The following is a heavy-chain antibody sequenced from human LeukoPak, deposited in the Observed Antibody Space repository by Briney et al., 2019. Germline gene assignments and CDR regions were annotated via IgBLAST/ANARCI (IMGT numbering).Heavy chain of an antibody. CDR1: GGSFSGYY. D-gene: IGHD2-2*01. Sequence: SETLSLTCAVYGGSFSGYYWSWIRQPPGKGLEWIGEINHSGSTNYNPSLKSRVTISVDTSKNQFFLKLSSVTAADTAVYYCARGRVYCSSTSCYYYYGMDVWGQGTTVTVSS. CDR2: INHSGST. V-gene: IGHV4-34*01. J-gene: IGHJ6*02. CDR3: ARGRVYCSSTSCYYYYGMDV.